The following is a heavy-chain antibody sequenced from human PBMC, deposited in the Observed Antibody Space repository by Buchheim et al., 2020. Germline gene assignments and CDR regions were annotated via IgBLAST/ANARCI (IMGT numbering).Heavy chain of an antibody. V-gene: IGHV4-31*03. D-gene: IGHD3-16*01. CDR3: ASYYVGEGGRGY. J-gene: IGHJ4*02. CDR2: IYDNSGRT. Sequence: QVLLQESGPGVAKPSQTVSLTCTVSGASISSGAHHWAWIRQHPGKGLEWIGCIYDNSGRTYYNPSLQSRAYISVDPSKNQFSLKLTSATAADTALYYCASYYVGEGGRGYWGQGT. CDR1: GASISSGAHH.